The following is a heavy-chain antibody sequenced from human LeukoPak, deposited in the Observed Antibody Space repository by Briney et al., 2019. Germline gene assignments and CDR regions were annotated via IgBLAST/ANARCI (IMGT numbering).Heavy chain of an antibody. D-gene: IGHD1-26*01. CDR1: GGSIGTYY. J-gene: IGHJ4*02. Sequence: SETLSLTCTVSGGSIGTYYWSWVRQPPGKGLEWIGYIYYSGSTNYNPSLKSRVTILVDTSKNQFSLKVSSVTAADTAVYYCARGQYSGSCFDNWGQGSLVTVSS. V-gene: IGHV4-59*01. CDR3: ARGQYSGSCFDN. CDR2: IYYSGST.